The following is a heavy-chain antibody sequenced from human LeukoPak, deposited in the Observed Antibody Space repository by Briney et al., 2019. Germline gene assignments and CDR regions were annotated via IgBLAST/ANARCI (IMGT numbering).Heavy chain of an antibody. CDR3: ARPYCSGGSCHDYLDY. Sequence: ASVKVSCKASGYTFTGYYMHWVRQAPGQGLEWMGWINPNSGGTNYAQRFQGRVTMTRDTSISTAYIELSGLTSDDTAVYYCARPYCSGGSCHDYLDYWGQGTLVTVSS. CDR2: INPNSGGT. J-gene: IGHJ4*02. CDR1: GYTFTGYY. D-gene: IGHD2-15*01. V-gene: IGHV1-2*02.